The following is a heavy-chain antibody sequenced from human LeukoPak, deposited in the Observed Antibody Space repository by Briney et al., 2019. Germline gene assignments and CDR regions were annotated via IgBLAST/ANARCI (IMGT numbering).Heavy chain of an antibody. Sequence: SQTLSLTCAISGDSVSSNSVTWNWIRQSPSRGLEWLGRTYYRSTWYNDYAVSARGRITVNPDTSKNQFSPHLNSVTPEDTAVYYCARRLTQYDCFDPWGQGILVTVSS. D-gene: IGHD2-2*01. J-gene: IGHJ5*02. CDR1: GDSVSSNSVT. CDR3: ARRLTQYDCFDP. V-gene: IGHV6-1*01. CDR2: TYYRSTWYN.